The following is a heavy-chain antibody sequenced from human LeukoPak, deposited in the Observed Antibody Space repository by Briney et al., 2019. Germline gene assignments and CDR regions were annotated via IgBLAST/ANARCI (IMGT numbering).Heavy chain of an antibody. CDR1: GFTFSSCS. J-gene: IGHJ4*02. CDR3: ARDLEDSRPTVSFDY. D-gene: IGHD3-22*01. V-gene: IGHV3-48*01. Sequence: QTGGSLRLSCAASGFTFSSCSMNWVRQAPGKGLEWVSYISSSSSTIYYAGSVKGRFTISRDNAKNSLYLQMISLRAEDTAVYYCARDLEDSRPTVSFDYWGQGTLVTVSS. CDR2: ISSSSSTI.